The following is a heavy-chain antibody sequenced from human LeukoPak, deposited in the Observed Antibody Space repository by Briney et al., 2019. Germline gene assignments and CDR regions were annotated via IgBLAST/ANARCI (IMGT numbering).Heavy chain of an antibody. Sequence: ASVKVSFKASGYTFTGYYIHWVRQAPGQGLEWMGWINPNSGDTHYAQMFQGRVTMSRDSSINTAFMELSRLGTDDTAVYYCAKNPYEYYFDYWGQGTLVTVSS. CDR3: AKNPYEYYFDY. CDR1: GYTFTGYY. J-gene: IGHJ4*02. V-gene: IGHV1-2*02. D-gene: IGHD5-12*01. CDR2: INPNSGDT.